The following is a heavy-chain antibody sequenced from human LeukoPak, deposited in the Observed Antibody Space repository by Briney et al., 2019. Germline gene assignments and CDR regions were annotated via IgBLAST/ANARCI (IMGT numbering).Heavy chain of an antibody. Sequence: SETLSLTCAVYGGSLSDYYWSWIRQSPGKGLEWIGEISHRGRTYYNLSLKSRVTISIDTSKNQFSLKLSSVTAADTAVYYCARVRGLNYFDYWGQGTLVTVSS. V-gene: IGHV4-34*01. J-gene: IGHJ4*02. D-gene: IGHD1-26*01. CDR1: GGSLSDYY. CDR2: ISHRGRT. CDR3: ARVRGLNYFDY.